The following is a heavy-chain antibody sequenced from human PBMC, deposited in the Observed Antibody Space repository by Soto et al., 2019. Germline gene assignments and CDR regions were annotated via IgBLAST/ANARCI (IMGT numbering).Heavy chain of an antibody. J-gene: IGHJ4*02. Sequence: QVQLVESGGGVVQPGRSLRLSCAASGFTFSSYGMHWVRQAPGKGLEWVAVIWYDGSNKYYADSVKGRFTISRDNSKNTLYLQMNSLRAEDTAVYYCARGPTIVATLAPFDYWGQGTLVTVSS. V-gene: IGHV3-33*01. D-gene: IGHD5-12*01. CDR3: ARGPTIVATLAPFDY. CDR2: IWYDGSNK. CDR1: GFTFSSYG.